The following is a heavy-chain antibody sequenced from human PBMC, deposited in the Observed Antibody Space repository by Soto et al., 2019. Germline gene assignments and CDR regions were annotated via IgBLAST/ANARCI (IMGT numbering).Heavy chain of an antibody. J-gene: IGHJ4*02. D-gene: IGHD6-19*01. CDR1: GFTFSNYA. CDR2: ITSDGSTT. CDR3: AKGGSSGWPGGEDF. V-gene: IGHV3-23*01. Sequence: PGGSLRLSCVVSGFTFSNYAMSWVRTTPGKGLEWVSGITSDGSTTWYADFVEGRFTISRDNSKNTVYLQLNSPRGEDAAVYFCAKGGSSGWPGGEDFWGQGTMVTVSS.